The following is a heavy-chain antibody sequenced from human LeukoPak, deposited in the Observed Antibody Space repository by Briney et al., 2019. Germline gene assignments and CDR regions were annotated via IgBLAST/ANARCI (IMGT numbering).Heavy chain of an antibody. CDR1: GYTFTGYY. D-gene: IGHD3-3*01. V-gene: IGHV1-2*02. J-gene: IGHJ5*02. CDR2: INPNSGGT. CDR3: ARGSTTILGDRPNWFDP. Sequence: RASVKVSCKASGYTFTGYYMHWVRQAPGQGLEWMGWINPNSGGTNYAQKFQGRVTMTRDTSISTAYMELSRLRSDDTAVYYCARGSTTILGDRPNWFDPWGQGTLVTVSS.